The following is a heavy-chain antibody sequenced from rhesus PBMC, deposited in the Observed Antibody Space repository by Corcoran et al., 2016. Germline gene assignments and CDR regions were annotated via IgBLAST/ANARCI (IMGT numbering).Heavy chain of an antibody. CDR2: IYGSSGST. D-gene: IGHD6-31*01. J-gene: IGHJ4*01. CDR3: ARGIAAAGPYYFDY. V-gene: IGHV4-147*01. Sequence: QVQLQESGPGLVKPSETLSLTCAVSGGSISSNYWSWLRLPPGKGLEWIGRIYGSSGSTSYNPSLTSPVTLSTETSKNQFSLKLSSVTAADTAVYYCARGIAAAGPYYFDYWGQGVLVTVSS. CDR1: GGSISSNY.